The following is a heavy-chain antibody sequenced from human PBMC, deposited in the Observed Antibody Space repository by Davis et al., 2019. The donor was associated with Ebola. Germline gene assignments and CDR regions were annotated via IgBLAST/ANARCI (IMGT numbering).Heavy chain of an antibody. CDR1: GYTFTSCG. D-gene: IGHD1-26*01. CDR2: ISAYTGDT. J-gene: IGHJ4*02. CDR3: ASPGPVGGSYLHY. Sequence: ASVKVSCKASGYTFTSCGISWVRQAPGQGLEWMGWISAYTGDTNYAQKFQGRVTMTRDTSTSTVYMELSSLRSEDTAVYYCASPGPVGGSYLHYWGQGTLVTVSS. V-gene: IGHV1-18*01.